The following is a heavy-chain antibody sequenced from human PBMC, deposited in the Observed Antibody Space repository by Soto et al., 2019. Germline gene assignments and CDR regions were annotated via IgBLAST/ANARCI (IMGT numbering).Heavy chain of an antibody. V-gene: IGHV3-21*01. D-gene: IGHD6-13*01. Sequence: GGSLRLSCAASGFTFSSYSMNWVRQAPGKGLEWVSSISSSSSYIYYADSVKGRFTISRDNAKNSLYLQMNSLRAEDTAVYYCARIAWYSSSWLIAVAGYDAFDIWGQGTMVTVSS. CDR2: ISSSSSYI. J-gene: IGHJ3*02. CDR3: ARIAWYSSSWLIAVAGYDAFDI. CDR1: GFTFSSYS.